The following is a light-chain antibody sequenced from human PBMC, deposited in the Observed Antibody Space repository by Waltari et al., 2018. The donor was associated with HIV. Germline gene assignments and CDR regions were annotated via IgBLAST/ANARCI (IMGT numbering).Light chain of an antibody. Sequence: QSALTQPASVSGSPGQSITISCTGTSSDVGSYNFVSWYQQHPGNAPNLIIYEVDKRPSGVSYRLSGSRSGRTASLTIVGLQAEDEADYYCCSYAGSSTYVVFGGGTQLTVL. J-gene: IGLJ2*01. CDR3: CSYAGSSTYVV. V-gene: IGLV2-23*02. CDR2: EVD. CDR1: SSDVGSYNF.